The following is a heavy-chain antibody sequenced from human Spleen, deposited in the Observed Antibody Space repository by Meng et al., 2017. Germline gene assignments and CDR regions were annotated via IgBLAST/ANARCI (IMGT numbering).Heavy chain of an antibody. CDR1: GFTFSSYW. CDR3: ARYPAYHYDYSGQLDY. J-gene: IGHJ4*02. CDR2: IKQDGSEK. Sequence: ESLKISCAASGFTFSSYWMSWVRQAPGKGLEWVANIKQDGSEKNYVDSVKGRFTISRDNAKNSLYLQMNSLRGEDTAVYYCARYPAYHYDYSGQLDYWGQGTLVTVSS. V-gene: IGHV3-7*01. D-gene: IGHD3-22*01.